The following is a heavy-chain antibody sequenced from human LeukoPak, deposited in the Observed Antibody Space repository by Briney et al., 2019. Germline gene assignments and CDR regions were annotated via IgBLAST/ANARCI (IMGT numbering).Heavy chain of an antibody. Sequence: PGGSLRPPCSASGFTFSRYAMHWVRQAPGKGLEYVSAISSNGGSTYYADSVKGRFTISRDNSRNTLHLQMGSLRVEDTAVYYCVKDSSSGSYFDYWGQGTLVTVSS. CDR2: ISSNGGST. D-gene: IGHD3-10*01. CDR1: GFTFSRYA. J-gene: IGHJ4*02. CDR3: VKDSSSGSYFDY. V-gene: IGHV3-64D*06.